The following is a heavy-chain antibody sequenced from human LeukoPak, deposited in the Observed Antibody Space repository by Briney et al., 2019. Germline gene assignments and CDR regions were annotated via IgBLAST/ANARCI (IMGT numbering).Heavy chain of an antibody. J-gene: IGHJ4*02. V-gene: IGHV1-18*04. Sequence: GASVEVSCKASATPSTIHGISRVRQAPGQGLEWMGWISAYNGNTNYARKLQGRVTMTTDTSTNTAYMDLRSLSTDDTAVYYCAREVCWPAHYFDYWGQGTLVTVSS. D-gene: IGHD2-21*01. CDR1: ATPSTIHG. CDR2: ISAYNGNT. CDR3: AREVCWPAHYFDY.